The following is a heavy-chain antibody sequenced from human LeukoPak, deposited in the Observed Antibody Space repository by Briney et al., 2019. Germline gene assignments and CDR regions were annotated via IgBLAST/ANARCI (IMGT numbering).Heavy chain of an antibody. D-gene: IGHD4-11*01. CDR2: IYYSGST. V-gene: IGHV4-59*01. J-gene: IGHJ6*03. CDR1: GGSISSYY. Sequence: PSETLSLTCTVSGGSISSYYWSWIRQPPGKGLEWIGYIYYSGSTNYNPSLKSRVTISVDTSKNQFSLKLSSVTAADAAVYYCARTTVTTKYYYMDVWGKGTTVTVSS. CDR3: ARTTVTTKYYYMDV.